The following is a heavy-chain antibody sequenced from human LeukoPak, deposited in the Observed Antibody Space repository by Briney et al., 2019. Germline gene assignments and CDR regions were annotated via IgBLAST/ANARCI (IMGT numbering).Heavy chain of an antibody. CDR3: ARDRSGQGFGYYYYGMDV. CDR2: IIPIFGTA. D-gene: IGHD3-16*01. J-gene: IGHJ6*02. Sequence: SVKVSCKASGGTFSSYAISWVRQAPGQGLEWMGGIIPIFGTANYAQKFQGRVTITADESTSTAYMELSSLRSEDTAVYYCARDRSGQGFGYYYYGMDVWGQGTTVTVSS. CDR1: GGTFSSYA. V-gene: IGHV1-69*13.